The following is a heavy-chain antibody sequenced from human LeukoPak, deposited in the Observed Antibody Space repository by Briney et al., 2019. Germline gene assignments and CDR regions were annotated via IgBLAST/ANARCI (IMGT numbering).Heavy chain of an antibody. J-gene: IGHJ4*02. Sequence: PGGSXRLSCAASGFTFSKYXXXXXXQXXXXXXXXXSRXXXXXTVTTYXXXXXXXXXVSXDNADNTMFLQMNSXXDEDTAVYYCATKQWLAPPPDSWGQGTPVTVSS. V-gene: IGHV3-74*01. CDR1: GFTFSKYX. CDR3: ATKQWLAPPPDS. CDR2: XXXXXTVT. D-gene: IGHD6-19*01.